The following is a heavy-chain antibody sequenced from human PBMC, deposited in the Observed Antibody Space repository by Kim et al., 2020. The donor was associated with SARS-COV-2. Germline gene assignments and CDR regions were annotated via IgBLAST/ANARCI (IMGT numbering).Heavy chain of an antibody. D-gene: IGHD3-16*01. J-gene: IGHJ4*02. Sequence: SYAQKFPGGVTMTRDTSTSTVYMGLSRLRSEDTAVYYCARDRGKRGVFDYWGQGTLVTVSS. CDR3: ARDRGKRGVFDY. V-gene: IGHV1-46*01.